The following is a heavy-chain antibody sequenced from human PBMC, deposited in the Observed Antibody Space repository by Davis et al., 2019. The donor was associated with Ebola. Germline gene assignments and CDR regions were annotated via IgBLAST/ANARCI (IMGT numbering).Heavy chain of an antibody. CDR1: GFTFSSYG. CDR3: ARARGYSGYHSEWCFGMNA. D-gene: IGHD5-12*01. CDR2: IWYDGSNK. V-gene: IGHV3-33*08. J-gene: IGHJ6*04. Sequence: GESLKISCAASGFTFSSYGMHWVRQAPGKGLEWVAFIWYDGSNKYHADSVKGRFTISRDNSKNALYLQMNSLRAEDTAIYYCARARGYSGYHSEWCFGMNAWGKGTTVSVSS.